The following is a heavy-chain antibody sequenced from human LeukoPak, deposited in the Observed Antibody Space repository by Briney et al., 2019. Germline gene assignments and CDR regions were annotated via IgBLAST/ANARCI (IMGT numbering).Heavy chain of an antibody. CDR1: GGSISSYY. V-gene: IGHV4-59*12. CDR2: IYYSGST. J-gene: IGHJ4*02. Sequence: SETLSLTCTVSGGSISSYYWSWIRQPPGKGLEWIGYIYYSGSTNYNPSLKSRVTISVDTSKNQFSLKLNSVTAADTAVYYCARADFWSGYRFDYWGQGTLVTVSS. D-gene: IGHD3-3*01. CDR3: ARADFWSGYRFDY.